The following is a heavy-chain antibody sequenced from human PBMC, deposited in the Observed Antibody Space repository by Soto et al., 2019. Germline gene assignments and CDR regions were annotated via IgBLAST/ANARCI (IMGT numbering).Heavy chain of an antibody. D-gene: IGHD4-17*01. V-gene: IGHV1-3*01. CDR3: ARPISPATVTGGLDY. J-gene: IGHJ4*02. CDR2: INAGNGNT. CDR1: GYTFTSYA. Sequence: QVQLVQSGAEVKKPGASVKVSCKASGYTFTSYAMHWVRQAPGQRLEWMGWINAGNGNTKYSQKFQGRVTITRDTSASTAYMELSSLRSEDTAVYYCARPISPATVTGGLDYWGQGTLVTVSS.